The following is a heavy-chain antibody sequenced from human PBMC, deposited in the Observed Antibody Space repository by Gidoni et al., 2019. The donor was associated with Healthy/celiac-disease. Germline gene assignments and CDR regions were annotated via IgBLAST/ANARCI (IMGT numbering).Heavy chain of an antibody. D-gene: IGHD3-9*01. CDR3: ARGTKQVYYDILTGYFFDF. CDR2: LNHSGST. CDR1: GGSFSGYY. J-gene: IGHJ4*02. Sequence: QVQLQQWGAGALKPSETLSLTCAVYGGSFSGYYWSWIRQPPGKGLEWIGELNHSGSTNYHPSLKSRVTISIDKSKNHFSLKLNSVTAADTAVYYCARGTKQVYYDILTGYFFDFWGQGTLVIVSS. V-gene: IGHV4-34*01.